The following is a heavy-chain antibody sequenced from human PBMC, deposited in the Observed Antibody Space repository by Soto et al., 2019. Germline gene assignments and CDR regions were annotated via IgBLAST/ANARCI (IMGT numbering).Heavy chain of an antibody. Sequence: QVQLQESGPGLVQPSETLSLTCTVSDGSISTYFWTWIRQPPGKGLEWIGHIYHSGTADYNPSLKSRFAMSVDTSKNQFSLNLTSVTAADTATYYCARGKYCSGGSCERFDPWGQGALVTVSS. CDR2: IYHSGTA. CDR1: DGSISTYF. CDR3: ARGKYCSGGSCERFDP. J-gene: IGHJ5*02. D-gene: IGHD2-15*01. V-gene: IGHV4-59*01.